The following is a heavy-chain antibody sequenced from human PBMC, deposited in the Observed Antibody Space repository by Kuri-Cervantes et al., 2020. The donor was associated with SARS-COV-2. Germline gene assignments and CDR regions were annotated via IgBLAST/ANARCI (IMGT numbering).Heavy chain of an antibody. CDR3: ARGEHYARAKIGEDGLDI. CDR2: IWYDGKNE. CDR1: GFTFSNYA. D-gene: IGHD2-2*01. J-gene: IGHJ3*02. Sequence: GGSLRLSCVASGFTFSNYAIHWVRQAPGKGLEWVAVIWYDGKNEYYAGSVKGRFSISRDNAKNSLYLQMNSLRAEDTAVYYCARGEHYARAKIGEDGLDIWGQGTMVTVSS. V-gene: IGHV3-33*08.